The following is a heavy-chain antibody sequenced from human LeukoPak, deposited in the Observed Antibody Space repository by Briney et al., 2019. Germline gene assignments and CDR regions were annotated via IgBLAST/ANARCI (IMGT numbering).Heavy chain of an antibody. CDR1: GFTFSNAW. CDR2: IRSKSDGGTT. Sequence: PGGSLRLSCAASGFTFSNAWMSWVRQAPGKGLDWVGRIRSKSDGGTTDYAAPVKGRFTISRGDSKNMVYLQMNSLKREDTALYYCTTWTDLYDYWGQGTLVTVSS. CDR3: TTWTDLYDY. J-gene: IGHJ4*02. V-gene: IGHV3-15*01. D-gene: IGHD3/OR15-3a*01.